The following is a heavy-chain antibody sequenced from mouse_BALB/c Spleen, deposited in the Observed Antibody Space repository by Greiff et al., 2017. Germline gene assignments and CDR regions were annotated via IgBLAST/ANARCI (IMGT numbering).Heavy chain of an antibody. CDR3: ARGVKGYAMDY. CDR2: IDPSDSET. Sequence: QVQLQQSGPQLVRPGASVKISCKASGYSFTSYWMHWVKQRPGQGLEWIGMIDPSDSETRLNQKFKDKATLTVDKSSSTAYMQLSSPTSEVSAVYSGARGVKGYAMDYWGQGTSVTVSS. J-gene: IGHJ4*01. V-gene: IGHV1S127*01. CDR1: GYSFTSYW.